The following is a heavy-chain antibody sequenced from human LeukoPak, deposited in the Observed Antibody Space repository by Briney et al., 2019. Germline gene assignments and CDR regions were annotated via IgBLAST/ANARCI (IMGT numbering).Heavy chain of an antibody. J-gene: IGHJ4*02. Sequence: PGGSLRLSCAASAFTFSSYAMSWVRQAPGKGLEWVSAISGSGGSTYYADSVKGRFTISRDNSKNTLYLQMNSLRAEDTAVYYCAKDRDTYGYVTSFDYWGQGTLVTVSS. D-gene: IGHD5-18*01. CDR1: AFTFSSYA. CDR2: ISGSGGST. CDR3: AKDRDTYGYVTSFDY. V-gene: IGHV3-23*01.